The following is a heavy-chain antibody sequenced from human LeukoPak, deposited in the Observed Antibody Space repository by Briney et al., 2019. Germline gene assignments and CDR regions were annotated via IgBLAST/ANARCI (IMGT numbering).Heavy chain of an antibody. V-gene: IGHV3-7*01. CDR3: ARDRVWTVLY. D-gene: IGHD6-13*01. Sequence: GGSLRLSCAASGFTFSGYWMSWVRQAPGKGLEWVANIKRDGSEKYYVDSVKGRFTISRDNAKNSLYLQMNSLRADDTAVYYCARDRVWTVLYWGQGTLVTVSS. J-gene: IGHJ4*02. CDR2: IKRDGSEK. CDR1: GFTFSGYW.